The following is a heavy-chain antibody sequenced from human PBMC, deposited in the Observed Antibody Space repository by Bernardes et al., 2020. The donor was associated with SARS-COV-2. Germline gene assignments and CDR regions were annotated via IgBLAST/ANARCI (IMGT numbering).Heavy chain of an antibody. CDR3: VRQAFSSSSYRRGFDP. CDR1: GYSFSTYW. D-gene: IGHD6-6*01. J-gene: IGHJ5*02. CDR2: IYPGDSDS. V-gene: IGHV5-51*01. Sequence: GESLKISCKGSGYSFSTYWIGWVRQMPGKGLEWMGIIYPGDSDSRYSPSFQGQVTISADKSLSTAYLQWSSLKASDTAMYYCVRQAFSSSSYRRGFDPWGQGTLVTVSP.